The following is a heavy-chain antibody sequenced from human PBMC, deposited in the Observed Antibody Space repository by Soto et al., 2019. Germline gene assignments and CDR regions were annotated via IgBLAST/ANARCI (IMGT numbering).Heavy chain of an antibody. CDR2: ISSSSSTI. D-gene: IGHD3-10*01. CDR3: AAKRYYGSGTYYNP. Sequence: GESLTLSCAASGFTFITYNMSWVRQAPGKGLEWVSYISSSSSTIYYADSVKGRFTISRDNAKNSLYLQMNSLRDEDTAVYYCAAKRYYGSGTYYNPWGQGTLVTVSS. J-gene: IGHJ5*02. V-gene: IGHV3-48*02. CDR1: GFTFITYN.